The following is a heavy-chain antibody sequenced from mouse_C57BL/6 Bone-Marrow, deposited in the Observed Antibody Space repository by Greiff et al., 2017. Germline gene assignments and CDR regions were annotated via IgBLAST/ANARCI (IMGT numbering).Heavy chain of an antibody. CDR1: GYTFTSYW. J-gene: IGHJ4*01. Sequence: QVQLQQPGAELVKPGASVKVSCKASGYTFTSYWMHWVKQRPGQGLEWIGRIYPSDGDTNYNQKFKGKATLTVDKSSSTAYMKLSSLTSEDASVYDCAIMGYDYDCAMDYWGQGTSVTVSS. CDR2: IYPSDGDT. V-gene: IGHV1-74*01. CDR3: AIMGYDYDCAMDY. D-gene: IGHD2-4*01.